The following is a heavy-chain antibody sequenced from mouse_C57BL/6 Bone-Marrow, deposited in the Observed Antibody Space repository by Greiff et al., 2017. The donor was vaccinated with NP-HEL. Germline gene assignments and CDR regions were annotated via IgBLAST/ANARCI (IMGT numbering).Heavy chain of an antibody. CDR3: ARRGLSGSSQFDY. Sequence: QVQLQQPGAELVKPGASVKLSCKASGYTFTSYWMQWVKQRPGQGLEWIGEIDPSDSYTNYNQKFKGKATLTVDTSSSTAYMQLSSLTSEDSAVSYYARRGLSGSSQFDYWGQGTLVTVSA. V-gene: IGHV1-50*01. D-gene: IGHD1-1*01. CDR1: GYTFTSYW. CDR2: IDPSDSYT. J-gene: IGHJ3*01.